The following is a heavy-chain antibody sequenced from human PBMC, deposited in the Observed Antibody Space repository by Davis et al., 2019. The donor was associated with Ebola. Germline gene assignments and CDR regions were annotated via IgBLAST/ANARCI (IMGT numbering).Heavy chain of an antibody. CDR1: GFTFSSYS. J-gene: IGHJ4*02. V-gene: IGHV3-21*01. Sequence: GESLKISCAASGFTFSSYSMNWVRQAPGKGLEWVSSISSSSYIYYADSVKGRFTISRDNAKNSLYLQMNSLRAEDTAVYYCARPYCSSTSCPTGYWGQGTLVTVSS. D-gene: IGHD2-2*01. CDR2: ISSSSYI. CDR3: ARPYCSSTSCPTGY.